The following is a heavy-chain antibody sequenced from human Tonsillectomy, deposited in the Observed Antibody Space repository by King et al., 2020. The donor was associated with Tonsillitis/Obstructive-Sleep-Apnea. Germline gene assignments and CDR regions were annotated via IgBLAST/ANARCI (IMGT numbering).Heavy chain of an antibody. D-gene: IGHD5-18*01. Sequence: VQLPQWGAGLLKPSETLSLTCAVYGGSFSGYYWSWIRQPPGKGLEWIGEINHSGSTNYNPSLKSRVTISVDTSKNQFSLKLSSVTAADTAVYYCARGEYSHFDYWGQGTLVTVSS. J-gene: IGHJ4*02. CDR3: ARGEYSHFDY. CDR2: INHSGST. V-gene: IGHV4-34*01. CDR1: GGSFSGYY.